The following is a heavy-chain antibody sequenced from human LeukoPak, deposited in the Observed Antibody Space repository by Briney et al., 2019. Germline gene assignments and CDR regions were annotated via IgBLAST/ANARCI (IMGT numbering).Heavy chain of an antibody. CDR3: ARDQDGYVDF. CDR2: INPSGGST. D-gene: IGHD5-24*01. CDR1: GFTFTSHY. Sequence: ASVKVSCKASGFTFTSHYMHWVRQAPGPGLEWMGIINPSGGSTSVQKFQGRVTMTRDTSTSTVYMEMSSLRSEDTAVYYCARDQDGYVDFWGQGTLVTVSS. V-gene: IGHV1-46*01. J-gene: IGHJ4*02.